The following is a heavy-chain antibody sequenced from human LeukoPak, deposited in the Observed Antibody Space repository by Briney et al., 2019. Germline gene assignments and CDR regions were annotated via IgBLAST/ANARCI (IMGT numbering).Heavy chain of an antibody. J-gene: IGHJ4*02. D-gene: IGHD6-6*01. CDR3: ARRNWLGSSGYFDY. CDR2: IYYSGST. V-gene: IGHV4-59*08. CDR1: GGSISSYY. Sequence: SETLSLTCTVSGGSISSYYWSWIRQPPGKGLEWIGYIYYSGSTNYNPSLKSRVTISVDTSKNQFSLKLSSVTAADTAVYYCARRNWLGSSGYFDYWGQGTLVTVSS.